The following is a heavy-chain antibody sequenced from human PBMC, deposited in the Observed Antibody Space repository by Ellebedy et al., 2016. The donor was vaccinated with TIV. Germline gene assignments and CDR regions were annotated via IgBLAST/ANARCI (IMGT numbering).Heavy chain of an antibody. Sequence: GESLKISXAASGFTFSGSAMHWVRQASGKGLEWVGRIRSEADSFATAYAASVRGRFTISRDDSKNTAYLQMNSLKSEDTAVYYCTPGWTIVGAIASDWGQGTLVTVSS. V-gene: IGHV3-73*01. CDR2: IRSEADSFAT. CDR3: TPGWTIVGAIASD. J-gene: IGHJ4*02. CDR1: GFTFSGSA. D-gene: IGHD1-26*01.